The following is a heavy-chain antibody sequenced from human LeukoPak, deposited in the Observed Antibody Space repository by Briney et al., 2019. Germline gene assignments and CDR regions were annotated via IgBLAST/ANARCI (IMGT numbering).Heavy chain of an antibody. J-gene: IGHJ4*02. Sequence: PGGSLRLSCAASGFTFSSYSMNWVRQAPGKGLEWVSYISSSSSTIYYADSVKGRFTISRDNAKNSLSLEMNRLRADDTAVYYCVGGCWPLDFWGQGTLVTVSS. CDR1: GFTFSSYS. CDR2: ISSSSSTI. CDR3: VGGCWPLDF. V-gene: IGHV3-48*04.